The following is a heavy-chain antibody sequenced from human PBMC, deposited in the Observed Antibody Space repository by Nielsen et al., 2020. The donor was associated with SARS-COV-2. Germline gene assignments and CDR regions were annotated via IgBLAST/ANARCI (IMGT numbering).Heavy chain of an antibody. V-gene: IGHV1-58*01. CDR1: GFTFIRSV. D-gene: IGHD3-10*01. CDR2: IVVGSGNT. CDR3: ASKGFDDNGAGKYYFDD. Sequence: SVKVSCKTSGFTFIRSVVQWVRQTRGQRLEWIGNIVVGSGNTNYAEKFQERVTIVRDMSTSTAYMELSSLRFDDTAVYYCASKGFDDNGAGKYYFDDWGQGTLVTVSA. J-gene: IGHJ4*02.